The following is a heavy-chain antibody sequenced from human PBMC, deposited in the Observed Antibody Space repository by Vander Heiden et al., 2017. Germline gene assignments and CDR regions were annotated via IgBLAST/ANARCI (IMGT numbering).Heavy chain of an antibody. V-gene: IGHV3-33*01. CDR2: IWYDGSNK. D-gene: IGHD3-22*01. J-gene: IGHJ6*02. CDR1: GFTFSSYS. Sequence: QVQLVESGGGVVQHGRSLRLSCAASGFTFSSYSMHWVRQAPGKGLEWVAVIWYDGSNKYYADSVKGRFTISRDNSQNTLYLQMNSLRAEDTAVYYCATIQGGYYDQYYYYYYGMDVWGQGTTVTVSS. CDR3: ATIQGGYYDQYYYYYYGMDV.